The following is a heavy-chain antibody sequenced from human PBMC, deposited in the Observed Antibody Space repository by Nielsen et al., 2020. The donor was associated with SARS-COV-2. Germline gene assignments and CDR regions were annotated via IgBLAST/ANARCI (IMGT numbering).Heavy chain of an antibody. J-gene: IGHJ5*02. V-gene: IGHV4-59*12. CDR3: ARESVTMVRGVRYWFDP. D-gene: IGHD3-10*01. Sequence: GSLRLSCTVSGGSISSYYWSWIRQPPGKGLEWIGYIYYTGSTNYNPSLKSRVTISVDTSKNQFSLKLSSVTAADTAVYYCARESVTMVRGVRYWFDPWGQGTLVTVSS. CDR1: GGSISSYY. CDR2: IYYTGST.